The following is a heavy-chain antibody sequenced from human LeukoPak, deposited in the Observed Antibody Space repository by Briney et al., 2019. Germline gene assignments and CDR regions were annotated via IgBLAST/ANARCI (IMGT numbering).Heavy chain of an antibody. V-gene: IGHV1-3*03. CDR2: INAGNGNT. Sequence: ASVKVSCKASGGTFSSYAMHWVRQAPGQRLEWMGWINAGNGNTKYSQEFQGRVTITRDTSASTAYMELSSLRSEDMAVYYCARGFHWNYVYWFDPWGQGTLVTVSS. CDR3: ARGFHWNYVYWFDP. D-gene: IGHD1-7*01. CDR1: GGTFSSYA. J-gene: IGHJ5*02.